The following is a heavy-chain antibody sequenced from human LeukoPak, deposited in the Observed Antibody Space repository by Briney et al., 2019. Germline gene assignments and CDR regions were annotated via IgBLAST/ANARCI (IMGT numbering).Heavy chain of an antibody. J-gene: IGHJ4*02. V-gene: IGHV4-31*03. CDR1: GGSISSGGYY. Sequence: PSQTLSLTCTVSGGSISSGGYYWSWIRQHPGKGLEWIGYIYYSGSTYYNPSLKSRVTISVDTSKNQFSLKLSSVTAADTAVYYCARVLPPGYCSSTSCPYYFDYWGQGTLVTVSS. D-gene: IGHD2-2*01. CDR3: ARVLPPGYCSSTSCPYYFDY. CDR2: IYYSGST.